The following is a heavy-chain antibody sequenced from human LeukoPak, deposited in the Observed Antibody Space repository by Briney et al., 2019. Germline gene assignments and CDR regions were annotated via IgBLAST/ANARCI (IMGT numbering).Heavy chain of an antibody. CDR1: EFTFSTYV. V-gene: IGHV3-23*01. D-gene: IGHD2-8*01. J-gene: IGHJ4*02. Sequence: GGSLRLSCAASEFTFSTYVMSWVRQAPGRGLEWVSAIAGDSGSTYHADSVKGRFTISRDNSKNTLYLQMNSLRAEDTAVYYCAKGSTNARPYYFDYWGQGSLVTVSS. CDR3: AKGSTNARPYYFDY. CDR2: IAGDSGST.